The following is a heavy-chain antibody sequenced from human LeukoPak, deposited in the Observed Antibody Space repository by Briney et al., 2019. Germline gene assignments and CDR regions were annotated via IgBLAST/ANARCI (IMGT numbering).Heavy chain of an antibody. V-gene: IGHV1-18*01. CDR3: AREKVAEWLFSYMDV. CDR2: ISAYNGNT. D-gene: IGHD3-3*01. Sequence: ASVKVSCKASGYTFTSYGISWVRQAPGQGLEWMGLISAYNGNTNYAQKLQGRVTMTTDTSTSTAYMELRSLRSDDTAVYYCAREKVAEWLFSYMDVWGKGTTVTVSS. CDR1: GYTFTSYG. J-gene: IGHJ6*03.